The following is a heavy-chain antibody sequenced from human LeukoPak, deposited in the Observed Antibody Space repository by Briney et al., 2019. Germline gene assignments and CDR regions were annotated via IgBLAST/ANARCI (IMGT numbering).Heavy chain of an antibody. D-gene: IGHD2-2*02. V-gene: IGHV3-7*01. Sequence: DSVKGRYTISRDDAKNSLYLQMNSLRAEDTAVYYCAREYCSSTSCYTDYYYYYMDVWGKGTTVTVSS. CDR3: AREYCSSTSCYTDYYYYYMDV. J-gene: IGHJ6*03.